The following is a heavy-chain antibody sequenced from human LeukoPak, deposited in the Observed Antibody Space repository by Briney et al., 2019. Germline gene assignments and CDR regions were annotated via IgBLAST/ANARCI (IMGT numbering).Heavy chain of an antibody. J-gene: IGHJ4*02. CDR2: IKYDRSEI. CDR1: GXTFSNYW. CDR3: AREATITAYNFDY. Sequence: GGSLRLTCAASGXTFSNYWMSWVRQAPGKGLEWVAKIKYDRSEIHYVDSVKGRFTISRDNAKNSLYLQMNSLRAEDTAVYYCAREATITAYNFDYWGQGTLVTVSS. D-gene: IGHD5-12*01. V-gene: IGHV3-7*05.